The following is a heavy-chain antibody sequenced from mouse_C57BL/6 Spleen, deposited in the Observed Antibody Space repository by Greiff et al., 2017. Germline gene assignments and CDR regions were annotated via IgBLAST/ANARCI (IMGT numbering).Heavy chain of an antibody. CDR3: APYGSSEAWFAY. CDR2: IYPRSGNT. CDR1: GYTFTSYG. V-gene: IGHV1-81*01. J-gene: IGHJ3*01. Sequence: QVQLQQSGAELARPGASVKLSCKASGYTFTSYGISWVKQKTGQGLEWIGEIYPRSGNTYYNEKFKGKATLTADKSSSTAYMELRSLTSEDSAVYFCAPYGSSEAWFAYWGQGTLVTVSA. D-gene: IGHD1-1*01.